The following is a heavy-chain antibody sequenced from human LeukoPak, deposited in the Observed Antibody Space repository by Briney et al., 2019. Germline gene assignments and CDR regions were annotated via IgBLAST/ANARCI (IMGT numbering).Heavy chain of an antibody. D-gene: IGHD3-10*01. V-gene: IGHV3-48*03. CDR3: ARGKRRAVWFGEPRKA. CDR1: GFTFSSYE. J-gene: IGHJ4*02. CDR2: ISSSGSTI. Sequence: GGSLRLSCAASGFTFSSYEMNWVRQAPGKGLEWVSYISSSGSTIYYADSVKGRFTISRDNAKNSLYLQMNSLRAEDTAVYYCARGKRRAVWFGEPRKARGQGTLVTVSS.